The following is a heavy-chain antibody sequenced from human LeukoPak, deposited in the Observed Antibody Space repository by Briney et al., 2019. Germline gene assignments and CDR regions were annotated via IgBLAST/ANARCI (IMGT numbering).Heavy chain of an antibody. CDR3: ARSQRYDYVWGSYRYWDAFDI. Sequence: GGSLRLSCAASGFTFSSYWMHWVRQAPGKGLVWVSRINSDGSSTSYADSVKGRFTISRDNAKNTLYLQMNSLRAEDTAVYYCARSQRYDYVWGSYRYWDAFDIWGQGTMVTVSS. J-gene: IGHJ3*02. CDR2: INSDGSST. V-gene: IGHV3-74*01. CDR1: GFTFSSYW. D-gene: IGHD3-16*02.